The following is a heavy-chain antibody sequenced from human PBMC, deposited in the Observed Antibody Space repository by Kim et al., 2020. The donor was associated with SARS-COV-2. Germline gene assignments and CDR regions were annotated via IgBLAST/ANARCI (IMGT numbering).Heavy chain of an antibody. Sequence: SETLSLTCTVSGGSISSGGYYWSWIRQHPGKGLEWIGYIYYSGSTYYNPSLKSRVTISVDTSKNQFSLKLSSVTAADTAVYYCARAQRITIFGVVIGAFDYWGQGTLVTVSS. CDR3: ARAQRITIFGVVIGAFDY. CDR2: IYYSGST. V-gene: IGHV4-31*03. J-gene: IGHJ4*02. D-gene: IGHD3-3*01. CDR1: GGSISSGGYY.